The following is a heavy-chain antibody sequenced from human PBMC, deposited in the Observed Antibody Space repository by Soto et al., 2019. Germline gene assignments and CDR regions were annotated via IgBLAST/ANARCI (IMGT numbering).Heavy chain of an antibody. CDR3: AKDSGFGYRYGRYFDY. V-gene: IGHV3-9*01. CDR2: ISWNSVSI. CDR1: GFTFDDYA. Sequence: GGSLRLSCAACGFTFDDYAIHWVRQAPWKGLEWVSGISWNSVSIGYADSVKGRFTISRDNAKNSLYLQMNSLRAEDTALYYCAKDSGFGYRYGRYFDYSGQGTLLAVSS. J-gene: IGHJ4*02. D-gene: IGHD5-18*01.